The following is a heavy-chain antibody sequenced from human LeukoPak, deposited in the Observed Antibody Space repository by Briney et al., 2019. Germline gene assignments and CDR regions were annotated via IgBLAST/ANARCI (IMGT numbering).Heavy chain of an antibody. Sequence: GGSLRLSCAASGFTVSSTYMSWVRQAPGKGLEWVANIKQDGSEKYYVDSVKGRFTISRDNAKNSLYLQMNSLRAEDTAVYYCARDSRVVITSDYWGQGTLVTVSS. J-gene: IGHJ4*02. D-gene: IGHD3-22*01. CDR3: ARDSRVVITSDY. V-gene: IGHV3-7*01. CDR1: GFTVSSTY. CDR2: IKQDGSEK.